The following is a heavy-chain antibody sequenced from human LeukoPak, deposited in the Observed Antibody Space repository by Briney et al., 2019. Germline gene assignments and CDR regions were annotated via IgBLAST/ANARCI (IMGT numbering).Heavy chain of an antibody. CDR2: ISTYNGNT. D-gene: IGHD2-15*01. V-gene: IGHV1-18*01. CDR1: VYSFTTYG. CDR3: ARVRGVVEAAHSWFDP. J-gene: IGHJ5*02. Sequence: ASVTVSCKASVYSFTTYGISWVRQAPGQGLDWMGWISTYNGNTNYAQKVQGRVTVTTDTSTSTAYMELRTLRSDDTAVYYCARVRGVVEAAHSWFDPWGQGTLVTVSS.